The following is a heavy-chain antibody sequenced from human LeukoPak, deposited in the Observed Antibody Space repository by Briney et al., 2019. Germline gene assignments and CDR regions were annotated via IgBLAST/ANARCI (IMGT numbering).Heavy chain of an antibody. Sequence: GASVKVSCKASGYTFTAYYMHWVRQAPGQGLEWMGWINPNTGGTDYAQKFQGRVTMTRDTSISTAYMELSRLRSDDTAVYYCARGPSYGYSYGLNFDYWGQGTLVTVSS. CDR1: GYTFTAYY. J-gene: IGHJ4*02. V-gene: IGHV1-2*02. CDR2: INPNTGGT. CDR3: ARGPSYGYSYGLNFDY. D-gene: IGHD5-18*01.